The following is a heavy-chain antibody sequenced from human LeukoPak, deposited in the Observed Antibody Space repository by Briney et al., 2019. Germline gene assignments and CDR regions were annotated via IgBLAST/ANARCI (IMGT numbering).Heavy chain of an antibody. J-gene: IGHJ6*03. CDR1: GFTFSSYA. CDR3: AKPTTVTTTWYYYYMDV. CDR2: ISGSGGST. Sequence: PGGSLRLSCAASGFTFSSYAMSWVRQAPGKGLEWVSAISGSGGSTYYADSVKGRFTISRDNSKNTLYLQMNSLRAEDTAVYYCAKPTTVTTTWYYYYMDVWGKGTTVTVSS. V-gene: IGHV3-23*01. D-gene: IGHD4-17*01.